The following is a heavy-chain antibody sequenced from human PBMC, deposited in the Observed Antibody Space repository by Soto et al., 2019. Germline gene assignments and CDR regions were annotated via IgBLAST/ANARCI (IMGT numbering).Heavy chain of an antibody. CDR2: ISSGGST. V-gene: IGHV3-20*04. CDR1: GFTFSHYA. D-gene: IGHD3-22*01. J-gene: IGHJ3*02. CDR3: AREASYYYDSSGYRPDAFDI. Sequence: GGSLRLSCAASGFTFSHYAMNWVRQAPGKELEWISYISSGGSTGYADSVKGRFTISRDNAKNSLYLQMNSLRAEDTALYYCAREASYYYDSSGYRPDAFDIWGQGTMVTVSS.